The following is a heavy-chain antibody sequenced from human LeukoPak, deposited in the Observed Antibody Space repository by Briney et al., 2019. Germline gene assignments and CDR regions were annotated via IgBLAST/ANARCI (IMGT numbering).Heavy chain of an antibody. CDR1: GGAFSSYA. J-gene: IGHJ6*02. CDR3: ARDPGVPLDDGVDA. D-gene: IGHD2-2*01. CDR2: IIPILRIV. Sequence: ASVKVSCKASGGAFSSYAISWVRQAPGQGLEWMGRIIPILRIVDYAQQFQGRVTITADKSTSTAYMELNSLRSEDTAVYYCARDPGVPLDDGVDARGQGTPVTVSS. V-gene: IGHV1-69*04.